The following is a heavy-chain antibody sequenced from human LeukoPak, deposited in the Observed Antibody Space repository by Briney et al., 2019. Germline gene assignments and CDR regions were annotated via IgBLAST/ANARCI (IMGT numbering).Heavy chain of an antibody. V-gene: IGHV3-9*01. J-gene: IGHJ4*02. Sequence: PGGSLRLSCAASGFTFDDYAMHWVRQAPGKGLEWVSGISWNSGSIGYADSVKGRFTISRDNAKNSLYLQMNSLRAEDTALYYCAKDPRRYSSSWYYFDYWGQGTLVTVSS. CDR2: ISWNSGSI. D-gene: IGHD6-13*01. CDR3: AKDPRRYSSSWYYFDY. CDR1: GFTFDDYA.